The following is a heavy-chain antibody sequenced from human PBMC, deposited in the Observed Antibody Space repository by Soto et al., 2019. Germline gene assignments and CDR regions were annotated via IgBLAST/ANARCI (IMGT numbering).Heavy chain of an antibody. CDR2: INHSGST. CDR1: GGSFSGYY. CDR3: ARGLGRFGEFDY. D-gene: IGHD3-10*01. J-gene: IGHJ4*02. Sequence: SETLSLTCAVYGGSFSGYYWSWIRQPPGKGLEWIGEINHSGSTNYNPSLKSRVTISVDTSKNQFSLKLSSVTAADTAVYYCARGLGRFGEFDYWGQGTLVTVSS. V-gene: IGHV4-34*01.